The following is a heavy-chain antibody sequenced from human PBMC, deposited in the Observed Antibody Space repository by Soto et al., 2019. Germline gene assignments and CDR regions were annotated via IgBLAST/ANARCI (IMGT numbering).Heavy chain of an antibody. V-gene: IGHV4-31*03. CDR2: IYYSGST. Sequence: QVQLQESGPGLVKPSQTLSLTCTVSGGSISSGGYYWSWIRQHPGKGLGWIGYIYYSGSTYYNPSLKSRVTISVDTSKNQFSLKLSSVTAADTAVYYCARDSPDSSGPGGFDYWGQGTLVTVSS. J-gene: IGHJ4*02. CDR1: GGSISSGGYY. D-gene: IGHD3-22*01. CDR3: ARDSPDSSGPGGFDY.